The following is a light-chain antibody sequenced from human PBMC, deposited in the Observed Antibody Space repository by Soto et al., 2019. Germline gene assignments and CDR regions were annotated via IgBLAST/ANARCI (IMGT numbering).Light chain of an antibody. CDR2: EVA. V-gene: IGKV1-5*03. J-gene: IGKJ2*01. CDR1: QSINNW. Sequence: DIQMTQSPSTLSASVGDRVTITCRASQSINNWLAWYQQKPGKAPKLLSYEVASLLSGVPSRFSGSGSGTEFTLTISSLQPDDFADYYCQQYDSDYSTFGQGTKLDI. CDR3: QQYDSDYST.